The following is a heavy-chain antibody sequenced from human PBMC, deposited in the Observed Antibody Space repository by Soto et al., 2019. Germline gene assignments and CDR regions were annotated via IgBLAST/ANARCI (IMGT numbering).Heavy chain of an antibody. V-gene: IGHV5-51*01. CDR1: GYSFTNYW. J-gene: IGHJ5*02. Sequence: PGESLKISCKGSGYSFTNYWIAWVRQMPGKGLEYMGIIYPSDSDTRYSPSFQGQVTISADKSISTAYLQRSSLKASDTAIYYCARHGFYGDYSSNYFDPWGQGTLVTVSS. D-gene: IGHD4-17*01. CDR2: IYPSDSDT. CDR3: ARHGFYGDYSSNYFDP.